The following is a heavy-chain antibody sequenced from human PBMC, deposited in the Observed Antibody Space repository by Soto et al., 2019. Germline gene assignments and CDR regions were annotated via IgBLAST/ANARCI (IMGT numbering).Heavy chain of an antibody. J-gene: IGHJ4*02. CDR1: GVPFSSYA. CDR3: ARGSHSPGIAVAGYYY. D-gene: IGHD6-19*01. CDR2: IIPIFGTA. V-gene: IGHV1-69*01. Sequence: QVQLVQSGAEVKKPGSSVKVSCKASGVPFSSYAISWVRQAPGQGLEWRGGIIPIFGTANYAQKFQGRVTITEDESTRTAYMELSSLTSEDTAMYYCARGSHSPGIAVAGYYYWGQGNLVTVSS.